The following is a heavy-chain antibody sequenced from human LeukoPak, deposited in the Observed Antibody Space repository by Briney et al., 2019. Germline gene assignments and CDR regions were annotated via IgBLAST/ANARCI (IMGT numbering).Heavy chain of an antibody. V-gene: IGHV5-51*01. D-gene: IGHD4-17*01. Sequence: GESLKISCQGSGYSFTTYWIAWVRQMPGKGLEWMGFIYPGDSDTRYSPSFQGQVTISADRSISIAYLQWSSLKASDTAMYYCARLRDGDFDYWGQGSLVTVFS. J-gene: IGHJ4*02. CDR3: ARLRDGDFDY. CDR1: GYSFTTYW. CDR2: IYPGDSDT.